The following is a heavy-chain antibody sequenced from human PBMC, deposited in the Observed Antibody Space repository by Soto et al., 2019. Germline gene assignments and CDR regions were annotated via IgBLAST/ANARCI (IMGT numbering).Heavy chain of an antibody. J-gene: IGHJ4*02. D-gene: IGHD3-3*01. Sequence: GGSLRLSCAASGFTFSTNVMSWVCQAPGKGLEWVSAISDSGDKTYYTDSVKGRFSISRDNSKNTLFLQMNSLRVEDTAIYYCAKGAYYDFWSGYTAFDCWGQGTQVTVSS. CDR3: AKGAYYDFWSGYTAFDC. CDR1: GFTFSTNV. CDR2: ISDSGDKT. V-gene: IGHV3-23*01.